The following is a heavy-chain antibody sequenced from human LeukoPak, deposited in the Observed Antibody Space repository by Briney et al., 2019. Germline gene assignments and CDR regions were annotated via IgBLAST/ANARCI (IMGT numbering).Heavy chain of an antibody. V-gene: IGHV1-69*13. CDR1: GGTFSSYA. CDR3: ARLELWLGESTYYYYGMDV. CDR2: IIPIFGTA. J-gene: IGHJ6*02. Sequence: ASVKVSCKASGGTFSSYAISWVRQAPGQGLEWMGGIIPIFGTANYAQKFQGRVTITADESTSTAYMELSSLRSEDTAVYYCARLELWLGESTYYYYGMDVWGQGTTVTVSS. D-gene: IGHD3-10*01.